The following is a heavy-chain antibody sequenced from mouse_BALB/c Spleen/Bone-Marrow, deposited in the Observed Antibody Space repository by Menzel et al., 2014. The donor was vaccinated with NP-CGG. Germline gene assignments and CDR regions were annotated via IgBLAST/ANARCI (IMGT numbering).Heavy chain of an antibody. V-gene: IGHV1S135*01. CDR1: GYAFTSYN. D-gene: IGHD4-1*01. J-gene: IGHJ4*01. CDR2: IDPYNGGT. CDR3: ARDWDYYAMDY. Sequence: VQLQQSGPELVKPGASVKVSCKASGYAFTSYNMYWVKQSHGKSLGWIGYIDPYNGGTSQNQKSKGKATLTVDKSSSTAYMHLSSLTSEDSAVYYCARDWDYYAMDYWGQGTSVTVSS.